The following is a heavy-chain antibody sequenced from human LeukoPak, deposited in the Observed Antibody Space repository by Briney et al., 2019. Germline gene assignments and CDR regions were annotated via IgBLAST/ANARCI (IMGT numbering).Heavy chain of an antibody. CDR1: GGSISSSSYY. D-gene: IGHD5-12*01. CDR3: ARGDIVATILGFWFDP. J-gene: IGHJ5*02. Sequence: PSETLSLTCTVSGGSISSSSYYWGWIRQPPGKGLEWIGSIYYSGSTYYNPSLKSRVTISVDTSKNQFSLKLSSVTAADTAVYYWARGDIVATILGFWFDPWGQGTLVTVSS. CDR2: IYYSGST. V-gene: IGHV4-39*07.